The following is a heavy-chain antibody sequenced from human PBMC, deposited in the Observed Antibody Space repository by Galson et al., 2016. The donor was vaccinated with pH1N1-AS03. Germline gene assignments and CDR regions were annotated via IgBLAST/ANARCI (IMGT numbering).Heavy chain of an antibody. CDR1: GFNLGTYW. V-gene: IGHV3-7*03. CDR2: IRKDGSEK. CDR3: ATDAGVTWPFVY. Sequence: SLRLSCAASGFNLGTYWMTWVRQVPGKGLEWLANIRKDGSEKSYVDSVRGRFSISRDNAKNSLYLQMNSLRADDTAIYYCATDAGVTWPFVYWGQGALVTVSS. D-gene: IGHD6-13*01. J-gene: IGHJ4*02.